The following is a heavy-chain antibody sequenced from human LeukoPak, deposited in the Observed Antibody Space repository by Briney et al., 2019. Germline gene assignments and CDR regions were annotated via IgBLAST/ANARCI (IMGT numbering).Heavy chain of an antibody. V-gene: IGHV3-21*01. D-gene: IGHD4-11*01. CDR1: GFTFSSYS. CDR2: ISSSSSYI. Sequence: GGSLRLSCAASGFTFSSYSMNWVRQAPGKGLEWVSSISSSSSYIHYADSVKGRFTISRDNAKNSLYLQMNSLRAEDTAVYYCARDLTTERPFDIWGQGTMVTVSS. J-gene: IGHJ3*02. CDR3: ARDLTTERPFDI.